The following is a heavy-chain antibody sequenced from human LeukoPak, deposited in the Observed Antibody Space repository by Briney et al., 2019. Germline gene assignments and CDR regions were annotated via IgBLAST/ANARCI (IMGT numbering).Heavy chain of an antibody. CDR3: TRGYFDSSGHNSYAP. CDR2: IYLSGLSTSGST. J-gene: IGHJ5*02. CDR1: GASLNIYH. D-gene: IGHD3-22*01. V-gene: IGHV4-4*07. Sequence: SETLSFTATVAGASLNIYHWTWIRPPAGKGLEWSGRIYLSGLSTSGSTNYNPSHSSRVTIAPDTSKKQFFLNLTSVTAADTAVYYCTRGYFDSSGHNSYAPWGQGTLVTVSS.